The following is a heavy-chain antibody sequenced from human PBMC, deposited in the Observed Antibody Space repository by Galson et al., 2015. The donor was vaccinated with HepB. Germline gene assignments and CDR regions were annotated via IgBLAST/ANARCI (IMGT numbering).Heavy chain of an antibody. CDR2: IYSGGST. Sequence: SLRLSYAASGFTVSSNFMSWVRQAPGKGLEWVSVIYSGGSTYYADSVKGRFTISRDNSKNTLYLQMNSLRAEDTAVYYCARDNSSGYYLPFDYWGQGTLVTVSS. J-gene: IGHJ4*02. CDR1: GFTVSSNF. V-gene: IGHV3-66*01. D-gene: IGHD3-22*01. CDR3: ARDNSSGYYLPFDY.